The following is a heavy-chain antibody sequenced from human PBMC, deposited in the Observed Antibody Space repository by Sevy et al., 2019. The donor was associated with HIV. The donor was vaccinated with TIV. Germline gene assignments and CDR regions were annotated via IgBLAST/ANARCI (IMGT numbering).Heavy chain of an antibody. CDR2: LRGGGGST. Sequence: GESLKISCAASGFTFSSYAMNWVRQAPGKGLEWVSGLRGGGGSTYYADSVKGRFTISRDNSKNTLYLQMSSLRAEDTALYYCAKDRVWELGDAFDIWGQGTMVTVSS. CDR1: GFTFSSYA. J-gene: IGHJ3*02. V-gene: IGHV3-23*01. D-gene: IGHD1-7*01. CDR3: AKDRVWELGDAFDI.